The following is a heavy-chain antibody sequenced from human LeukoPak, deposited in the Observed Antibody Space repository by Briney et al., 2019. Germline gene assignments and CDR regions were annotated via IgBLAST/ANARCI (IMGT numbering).Heavy chain of an antibody. CDR1: GYSFTSYW. CDR2: IYPGDSDT. D-gene: IGHD2-15*01. J-gene: IGHJ5*02. CDR3: ARRYCSGGSCYYNWFDP. Sequence: GESLKISCKGSGYSFTSYWIGWVRQMPGKGLEWMGIIYPGDSDTRYSPSFQGQVTISADKSISTAYLQWSSLKASDTAMYYCARRYCSGGSCYYNWFDPWGQGTLVTVSS. V-gene: IGHV5-51*01.